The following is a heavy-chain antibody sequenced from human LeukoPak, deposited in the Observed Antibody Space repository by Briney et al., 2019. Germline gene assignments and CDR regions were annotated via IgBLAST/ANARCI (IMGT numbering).Heavy chain of an antibody. Sequence: PGGSLRLSCAGSGFTFSSYSMNWVRQAPGKGLEWVSSISSSSGYINYADSVKGRFTISRDNAKNSLFLQMNSLRVEDTAVYFCVREGTGVLRYLAYWGQGSLVTVSS. CDR2: ISSSSGYI. V-gene: IGHV3-21*06. J-gene: IGHJ4*02. CDR3: VREGTGVLRYLAY. D-gene: IGHD3-9*01. CDR1: GFTFSSYS.